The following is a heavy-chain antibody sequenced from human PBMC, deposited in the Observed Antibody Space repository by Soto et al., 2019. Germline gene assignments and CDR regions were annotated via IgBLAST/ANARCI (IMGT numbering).Heavy chain of an antibody. D-gene: IGHD6-6*01. V-gene: IGHV3-30*18. J-gene: IGHJ4*02. CDR3: AKEMYPRTVLDSSSPWGDY. CDR2: VSYDGSHK. Sequence: QVQLVQSGGGVIQPGKSLRLSCAASGITFTTYGMHWVRQTPGKGLEWVAVVSYDGSHKYYADSVKGRFTISRDDSKNTLYLQMNSLRVEDTAVYCAKEMYPRTVLDSSSPWGDYWGQGTLVTVSS. CDR1: GITFTTYG.